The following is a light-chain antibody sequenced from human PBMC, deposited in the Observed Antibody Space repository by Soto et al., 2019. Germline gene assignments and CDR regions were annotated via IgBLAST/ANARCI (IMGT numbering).Light chain of an antibody. Sequence: SSELTQPPSVSVAPGKTASVACGGSNIGSKSVHWYQKKSGQATVLVMYYDSDRPSGIPERFSGSNSRNTGTLTISRVEAGDEADYYCQVWDIGSGHVVFGGGTELTVL. CDR1: NIGSKS. V-gene: IGLV3-21*01. J-gene: IGLJ3*02. CDR2: YDS. CDR3: QVWDIGSGHVV.